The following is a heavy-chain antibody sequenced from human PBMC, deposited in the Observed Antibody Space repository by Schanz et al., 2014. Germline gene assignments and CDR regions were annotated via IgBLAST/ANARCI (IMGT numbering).Heavy chain of an antibody. J-gene: IGHJ6*03. CDR3: ARDHQWLARYYMDV. D-gene: IGHD6-19*01. CDR1: GYTFTDYG. CDR2: IRPDNGHT. Sequence: QVQLVQSGAEVKKPGASVKVSCKASGYTFTDYGLSWVRQAPGQGLEWLGWIRPDNGHTTYSQKVRDRVIFTTDTSANTAYMDVSSLRAEDTAVYYCARDHQWLARYYMDVWGKGTTVTVSS. V-gene: IGHV1-18*01.